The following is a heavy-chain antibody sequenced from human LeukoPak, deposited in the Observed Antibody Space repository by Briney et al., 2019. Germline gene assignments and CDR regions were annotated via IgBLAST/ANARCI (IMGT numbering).Heavy chain of an antibody. D-gene: IGHD6-19*01. J-gene: IGHJ5*02. CDR3: ARFIAVARNWFDP. CDR2: INPNSGAT. CDR1: GYTFTDYF. V-gene: IGHV1-2*02. Sequence: GASVKVSCKASGYTFTDYFIHWIRQAPGQGLEWMGWINPNSGATSYAQKFQGRVTMTRDTSINTGNMELTGLRFDDTAVYYCARFIAVARNWFDPWGQGTLVTVSS.